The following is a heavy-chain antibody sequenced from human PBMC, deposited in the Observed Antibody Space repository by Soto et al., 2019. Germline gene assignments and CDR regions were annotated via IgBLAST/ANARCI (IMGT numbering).Heavy chain of an antibody. CDR2: ISGSGGST. CDR3: AKYIGFIAVAGHDDY. J-gene: IGHJ4*02. V-gene: IGHV3-23*01. Sequence: GGFLRLSCAASGFTFSSYAMSWVRQAPGKGLEWVSAISGSGGSTYYADSVKGRFTISRDNSKNTLYLQMNSLRAEDTAVYYCAKYIGFIAVAGHDDYWGQGTLVTVSS. D-gene: IGHD6-19*01. CDR1: GFTFSSYA.